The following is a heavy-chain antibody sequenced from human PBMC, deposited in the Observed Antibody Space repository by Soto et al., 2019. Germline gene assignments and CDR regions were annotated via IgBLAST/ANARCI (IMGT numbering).Heavy chain of an antibody. CDR1: GGSVNGYY. J-gene: IGHJ5*02. Sequence: SETLSLTCAVYGGSVNGYYWNWIRQPPGKGLEWIREINHTGGTHYNPSLKSRVTMSVDTSKNQFSLRLSSVTAADTAIYYCATRITVFGLLIPPFDPWGQGTQVTVSS. CDR2: INHTGGT. D-gene: IGHD3-3*01. CDR3: ATRITVFGLLIPPFDP. V-gene: IGHV4-34*01.